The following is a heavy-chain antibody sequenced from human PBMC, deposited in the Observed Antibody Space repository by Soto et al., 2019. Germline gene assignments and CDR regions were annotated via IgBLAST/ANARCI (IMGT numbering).Heavy chain of an antibody. CDR3: AREYSLAVVASGY. CDR2: ISYDGSDK. J-gene: IGHJ4*02. D-gene: IGHD3-22*01. V-gene: IGHV3-30-3*01. Sequence: PGGSLRLSCAASGFTFSSYAMHWVRQTPGKGLEWVAVISYDGSDKYYADSVKGRFTISRDNSKNTLYLQMNSLRAEDTSVYYCAREYSLAVVASGYWGQEVLVTVSS. CDR1: GFTFSSYA.